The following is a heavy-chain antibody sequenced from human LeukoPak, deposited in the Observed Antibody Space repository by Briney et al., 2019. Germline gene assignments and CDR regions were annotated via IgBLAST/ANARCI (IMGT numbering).Heavy chain of an antibody. J-gene: IGHJ4*02. Sequence: ASVKVSCKGSGYTLSNHAFSWVRQAPGQGLEWMGGIIPIFGTANYAQKFQGRVTITADESTSTAYMELSSLRSEDTAVYYCARDGYYDSSGYPDRHYFDYWGQGTLVTVSS. CDR2: IIPIFGTA. CDR1: GYTLSNHA. CDR3: ARDGYYDSSGYPDRHYFDY. V-gene: IGHV1-69*13. D-gene: IGHD3-22*01.